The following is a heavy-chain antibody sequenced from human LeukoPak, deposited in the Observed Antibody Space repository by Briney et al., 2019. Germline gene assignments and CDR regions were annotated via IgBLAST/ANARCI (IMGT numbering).Heavy chain of an antibody. D-gene: IGHD5-24*01. J-gene: IGHJ6*02. CDR2: IIPILGIA. CDR1: GGTFTSYT. CDR3: ARRGLQTYYGMDV. Sequence: SVKVSCKASGGTFTSYTISWVRQAPGQGLEWMGRIIPILGIANYEQKFQGRVTITADKSTSTAYMELSSLRSEDTAVYYCARRGLQTYYGMDVWGQGTTVTVSS. V-gene: IGHV1-69*02.